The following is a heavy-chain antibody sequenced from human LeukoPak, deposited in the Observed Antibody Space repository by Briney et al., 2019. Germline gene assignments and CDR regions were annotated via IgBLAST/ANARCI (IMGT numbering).Heavy chain of an antibody. CDR2: ISGSGGST. CDR1: GFTFSSYA. CDR3: AKGLEELCSGGSCYAGVDY. J-gene: IGHJ4*02. Sequence: GGSLRLSCAASGFTFSSYAMSWVRQAPGKGLEWVSAISGSGGSTYYADSVKGRFTISRDNSKNTLYLQMNSLRAEDTAVYYCAKGLEELCSGGSCYAGVDYWGQGTLVTVSS. V-gene: IGHV3-23*01. D-gene: IGHD2-15*01.